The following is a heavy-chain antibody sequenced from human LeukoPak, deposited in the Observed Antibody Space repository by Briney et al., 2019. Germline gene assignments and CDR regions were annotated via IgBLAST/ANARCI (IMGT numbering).Heavy chain of an antibody. CDR1: GGSTSTYY. D-gene: IGHD4-17*01. CDR2: TYYIART. V-gene: IGHV4-59*01. J-gene: IGHJ6*02. Sequence: SETLSPTCTVPGGSTSTYYWSWFRKPPGEGLEWIGYTYYIARTNYNPSLESRVTISVDTSKNQFSLKLSSVSAAGTAVYYCARDSPLSNYGSYYFGMDVWGQGTTVTVSS. CDR3: ARDSPLSNYGSYYFGMDV.